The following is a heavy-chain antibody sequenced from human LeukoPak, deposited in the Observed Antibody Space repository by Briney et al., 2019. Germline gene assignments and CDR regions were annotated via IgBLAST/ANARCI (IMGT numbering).Heavy chain of an antibody. Sequence: GGSLRLSCAASGFTFSSYSMNWVRQAPGKGLEWVSYISSSSSTIYYADSVKGRFTISRDNAKNSLYPQMNSLRAEDTAVYYCAREEVATIIDYWGQGTLVTVSS. V-gene: IGHV3-48*01. CDR3: AREEVATIIDY. J-gene: IGHJ4*02. CDR2: ISSSSSTI. D-gene: IGHD5-12*01. CDR1: GFTFSSYS.